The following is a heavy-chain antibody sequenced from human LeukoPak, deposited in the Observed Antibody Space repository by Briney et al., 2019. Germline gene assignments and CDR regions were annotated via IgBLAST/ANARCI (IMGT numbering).Heavy chain of an antibody. Sequence: PSETLSLTCTVSGGSISSYYWSWVRQPPGKGLEWIGQIYYSGSTNYNPSLKSRVTISVDTSKNQIPLKLSSVTAADTAVYYCARGVEMATILVGLWGQGTLVTVSS. CDR3: ARGVEMATILVGL. CDR2: IYYSGST. J-gene: IGHJ4*02. V-gene: IGHV4-59*01. CDR1: GGSISSYY. D-gene: IGHD5-24*01.